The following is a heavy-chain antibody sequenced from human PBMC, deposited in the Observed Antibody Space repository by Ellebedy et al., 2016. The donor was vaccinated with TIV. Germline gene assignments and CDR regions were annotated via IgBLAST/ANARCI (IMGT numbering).Heavy chain of an antibody. CDR2: IYYSGST. D-gene: IGHD4-17*01. Sequence: MPSETLSLTCTVSGGSISSYYWSWIRQPPGKGLEWIGYIYYSGSTNYNPSLKSRVTISVDTSKNQFSLKLSSVTAADTAVYYCARRKTTAIDYWGQGTLVTVSS. CDR3: ARRKTTAIDY. CDR1: GGSISSYY. V-gene: IGHV4-59*08. J-gene: IGHJ4*02.